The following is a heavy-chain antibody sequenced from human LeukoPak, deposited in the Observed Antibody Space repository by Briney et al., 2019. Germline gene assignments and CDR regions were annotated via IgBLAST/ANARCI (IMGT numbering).Heavy chain of an antibody. CDR3: TTIDEVNRKLDY. CDR2: IRSKANNYAT. Sequence: GGSLRLSCAASGFTFSGSAIHWVGQASGKGLEWVGRIRSKANNYATAYAEWVKGNFTISRDDSKNTAHLQMNSLKAEDTAVYYCTTIDEVNRKLDYWGQGTLVTVSS. V-gene: IGHV3-73*01. CDR1: GFTFSGSA. J-gene: IGHJ4*02. D-gene: IGHD1-14*01.